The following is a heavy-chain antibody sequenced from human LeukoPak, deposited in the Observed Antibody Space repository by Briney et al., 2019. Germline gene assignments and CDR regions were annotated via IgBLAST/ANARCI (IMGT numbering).Heavy chain of an antibody. CDR3: ARAPVTTYFDY. CDR1: GFTFSSYA. J-gene: IGHJ4*02. Sequence: TGGSLRLSCAASGFTFSSYAMSWVRQAPGKGLEWVSSISSSSSYIYYADSVKGRFTISRDNAKNSLYLQMNSLRAEDTAVYYCARAPVTTYFDYWGQGTLVTVSS. CDR2: ISSSSSYI. D-gene: IGHD4-17*01. V-gene: IGHV3-21*01.